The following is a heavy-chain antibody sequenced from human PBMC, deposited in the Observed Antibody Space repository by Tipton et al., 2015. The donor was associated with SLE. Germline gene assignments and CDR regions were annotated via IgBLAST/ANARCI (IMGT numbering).Heavy chain of an antibody. J-gene: IGHJ4*02. Sequence: TLSLTCTVSGGSISESTYSWDWIRQAPGKGLEWIGSMYFSGNTYYNPFLRSRVTISIDTSKRQFSLRLSSVTAADTAVYYCAGDSSGSYYDRGGYYQLANRHFDLWGRGILVSVSS. CDR1: GGSISESTYS. V-gene: IGHV4-39*07. CDR3: AGDSSGSYYDRGGYYQLANRHFDL. D-gene: IGHD3-22*01. CDR2: MYFSGNT.